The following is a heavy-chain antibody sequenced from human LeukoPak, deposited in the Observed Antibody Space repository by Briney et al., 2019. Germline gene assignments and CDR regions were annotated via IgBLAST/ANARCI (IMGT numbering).Heavy chain of an antibody. D-gene: IGHD4-17*01. V-gene: IGHV3-15*01. CDR2: IKSKTDGGTT. CDR3: AKDLTTVTTGRGNFDY. J-gene: IGHJ4*02. CDR1: GFTFSNAW. Sequence: GGSLRLSCAASGFTFSNAWMSWVRQAPGKGLEWVGRIKSKTDGGTTDYAAPVKGRFTISRDDSKNTLYLQMNSLKTEDTAVYYCAKDLTTVTTGRGNFDYWGQGTLVTVSS.